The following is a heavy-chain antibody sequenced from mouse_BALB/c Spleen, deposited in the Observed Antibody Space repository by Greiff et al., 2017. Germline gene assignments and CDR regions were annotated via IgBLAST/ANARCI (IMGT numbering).Heavy chain of an antibody. CDR1: GFTFSSYT. CDR2: ISNGGGST. J-gene: IGHJ4*01. CDR3: ARHGDDYDGPYAMDY. D-gene: IGHD2-4*01. Sequence: EVKLMESGGGLVQPGGSLKLSCAASGFTFSSYTMSWVRQTPEKRLEWVAYISNGGGSTYYPDTVKGRFTISRDNAKNTLYLQMSSLKSEDTAMYYCARHGDDYDGPYAMDYWGQGTSVTVSS. V-gene: IGHV5-12-2*01.